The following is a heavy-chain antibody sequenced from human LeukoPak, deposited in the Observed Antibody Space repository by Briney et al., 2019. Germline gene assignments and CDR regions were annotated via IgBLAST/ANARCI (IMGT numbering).Heavy chain of an antibody. V-gene: IGHV3-7*05. Sequence: RGSLRLSCAASGFTFSSYWMSWVRQAPGKGLEWVANLKQDGSEKCYVDSVKGRFTISRDNAKNSLYLQMNSLRAEDTAVYYCARVQGGYSYGYDAFDIWGQGTMVTVSS. D-gene: IGHD5-18*01. CDR3: ARVQGGYSYGYDAFDI. CDR1: GFTFSSYW. CDR2: LKQDGSEK. J-gene: IGHJ3*02.